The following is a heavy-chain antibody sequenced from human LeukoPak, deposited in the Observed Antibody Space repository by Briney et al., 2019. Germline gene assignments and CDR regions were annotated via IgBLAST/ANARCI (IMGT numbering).Heavy chain of an antibody. CDR2: IYYSGST. CDR3: ARDKWGVGYSYGSLIDY. CDR1: GGSISSYY. D-gene: IGHD5-18*01. Sequence: SETLSLTCTVSGGSISSYYWSWIRQPSGKGLEWIGYIYYSGSTYYNPSLKSRVTISVDTSKNQFSLKLSSVTAADTAVYYCARDKWGVGYSYGSLIDYWGQGTLVTVSS. J-gene: IGHJ4*02. V-gene: IGHV4-59*12.